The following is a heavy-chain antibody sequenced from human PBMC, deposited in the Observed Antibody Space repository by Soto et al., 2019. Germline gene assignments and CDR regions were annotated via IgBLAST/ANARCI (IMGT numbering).Heavy chain of an antibody. D-gene: IGHD3-10*01. CDR1: GGSISSYY. CDR2: IYYSGST. J-gene: IGHJ6*03. Sequence: SETLSLTCTVSGGSISSYYWSWIRQPPGKGLEWIGYIYYSGSTNYNPSLKSRVTISVDTSKNQFSLKLSSVTAADTAVYYCARSGDGSGSYYNFYYYYYMDVWGKGTTVTVSS. CDR3: ARSGDGSGSYYNFYYYYYMDV. V-gene: IGHV4-59*01.